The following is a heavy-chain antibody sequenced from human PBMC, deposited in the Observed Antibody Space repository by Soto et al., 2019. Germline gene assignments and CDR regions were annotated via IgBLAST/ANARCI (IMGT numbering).Heavy chain of an antibody. V-gene: IGHV4-30-4*02. CDR3: ARRGYDFWSGYQLPYYYYYMDV. Sequence: SETLSLTCTVSGGSISSGDYYWSWIRQPPGKGLEWIGYIYYSGSTYYNPSLKSRVTISVDTSKNQFSLKLSSVTAADTAVYYCARRGYDFWSGYQLPYYYYYMDVWGKGTTVTVSS. CDR2: IYYSGST. CDR1: GGSISSGDYY. D-gene: IGHD3-3*01. J-gene: IGHJ6*03.